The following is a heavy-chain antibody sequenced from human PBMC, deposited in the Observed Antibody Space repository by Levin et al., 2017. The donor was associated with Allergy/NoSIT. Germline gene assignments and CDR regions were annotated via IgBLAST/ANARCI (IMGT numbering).Heavy chain of an antibody. Sequence: LSLTCAASGFTFSSYGMHWVRQAPGKGLEWVAVISYDGSNKYYADSVKGRFTISRDNSKNTLYLQMNSLRAEDTAVYYCGILAAAGRGFDYWGQGTLVTVSS. J-gene: IGHJ4*02. CDR1: GFTFSSYG. CDR3: GILAAAGRGFDY. D-gene: IGHD6-13*01. V-gene: IGHV3-30*03. CDR2: ISYDGSNK.